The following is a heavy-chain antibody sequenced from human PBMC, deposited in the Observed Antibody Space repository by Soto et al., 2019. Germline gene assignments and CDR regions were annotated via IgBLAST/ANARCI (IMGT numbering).Heavy chain of an antibody. J-gene: IGHJ4*02. CDR1: GFTFSSYA. V-gene: IGHV3-23*01. CDR2: ISGSGGST. D-gene: IGHD7-27*01. CDR3: ARDGTGDQNFDY. Sequence: GGSLRLSCAASGFTFSSYAMSWVRQAPGKGLEWVSAISGSGGSTYYADSVKGRFTISRDNSKNTLYLQMNSLRAEDTAVYYCARDGTGDQNFDYWGQGTLVTVSS.